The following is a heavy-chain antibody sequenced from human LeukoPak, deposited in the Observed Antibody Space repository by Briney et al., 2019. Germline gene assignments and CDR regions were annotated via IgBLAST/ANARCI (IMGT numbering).Heavy chain of an antibody. CDR2: IFYSGGT. Sequence: SETLSLTCSVSGASITSAAYYWTWLRQHPGKGLEWIGHIFYSGGTHYNPSLKSRIAISRDTSKSQFSLTLSSVTAADTAVYYCARESTIWSGYYRPDFFDYWGQGTLVTVSS. CDR1: GASITSAAYY. CDR3: ARESTIWSGYYRPDFFDY. J-gene: IGHJ4*02. D-gene: IGHD3-3*01. V-gene: IGHV4-31*03.